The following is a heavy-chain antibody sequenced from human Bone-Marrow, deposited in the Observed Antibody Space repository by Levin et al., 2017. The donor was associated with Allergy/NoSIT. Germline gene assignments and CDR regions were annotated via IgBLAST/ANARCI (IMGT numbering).Heavy chain of an antibody. CDR2: ISHDGKNK. CDR3: ARDSPLYYDILTGYSRGGYFDL. V-gene: IGHV3-30*04. D-gene: IGHD3-9*01. J-gene: IGHJ2*01. Sequence: GGSLRLSCAASGFTFSGHAMHWARQAPGKGLECMAVISHDGKNKYYADSVKGRFTISRDNSKNTLYLQMNSLRAEDTAVYYCARDSPLYYDILTGYSRGGYFDLWGRGTLVTVSS. CDR1: GFTFSGHA.